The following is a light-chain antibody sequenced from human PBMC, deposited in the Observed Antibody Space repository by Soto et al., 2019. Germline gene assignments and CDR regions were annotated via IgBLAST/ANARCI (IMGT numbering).Light chain of an antibody. J-gene: IGKJ1*01. CDR3: QQYNSWWT. CDR2: YAS. Sequence: IQMTQSPSTLSASVGDRVTITCRASQSINRWLAWYQQRPGKAPRLLIYYASTLETGVPSRFSGSESGTEFTLTINGLQPDDFATYDCQQYNSWWTFGQGTKVEMK. CDR1: QSINRW. V-gene: IGKV1-5*01.